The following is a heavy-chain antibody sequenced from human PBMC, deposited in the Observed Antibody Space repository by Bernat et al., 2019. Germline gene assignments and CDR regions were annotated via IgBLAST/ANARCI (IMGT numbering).Heavy chain of an antibody. D-gene: IGHD7-27*01. CDR1: GFTFSDYY. J-gene: IGHJ3*02. CDR2: ISSSSSYT. V-gene: IGHV3-11*05. CDR3: ARDRLGKRGFDI. Sequence: QVQLVESGGGLVKPGGSLRLSCAASGFTFSDYYISWIRQAPGKGLEWVSYISSSSSYTNYADSVKGRFTISRDNAKNSLYLQMNSLRAEDTAVYYCARDRLGKRGFDIWGQGTMVTVSS.